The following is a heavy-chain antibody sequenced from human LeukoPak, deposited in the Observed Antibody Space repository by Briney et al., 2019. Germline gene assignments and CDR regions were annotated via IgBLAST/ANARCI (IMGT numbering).Heavy chain of an antibody. D-gene: IGHD4-11*01. J-gene: IGHJ5*02. CDR2: IYTSGST. V-gene: IGHV4-4*07. CDR3: ARDPGDSSYAWFAP. CDR1: GGSISSYY. Sequence: PSETLSLTCTVSGGSISSYYWSWIRQPAGKGLEGIGRIYTSGSTNYTPSLKSRVTMSVDTSKNQFSLKLSSVTAADTAVYYCARDPGDSSYAWFAPWGQGTLVTVSS.